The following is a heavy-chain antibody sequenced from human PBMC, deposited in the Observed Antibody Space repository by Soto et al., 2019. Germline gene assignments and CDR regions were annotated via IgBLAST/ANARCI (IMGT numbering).Heavy chain of an antibody. CDR2: IYYSGST. Sequence: QVQLQESGPGLVKPSQTLSLTCTVSGGSISSGSYYWSWIRQHPGKGLEWIGYIYYSGSTYYNPSLQSRVTISLVTSNNQFSLKLSSVTAADTAVYYCARATTVTTDHWGQGTLVTVSS. D-gene: IGHD4-17*01. CDR3: ARATTVTTDH. CDR1: GGSISSGSYY. V-gene: IGHV4-31*03. J-gene: IGHJ4*02.